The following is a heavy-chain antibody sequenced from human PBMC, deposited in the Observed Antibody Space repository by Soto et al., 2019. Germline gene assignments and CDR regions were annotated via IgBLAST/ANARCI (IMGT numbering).Heavy chain of an antibody. D-gene: IGHD2-8*01. J-gene: IGHJ4*02. CDR3: ARNGARDY. V-gene: IGHV4-30-4*01. CDR2: ILYSGTT. CDR1: GGPITSGDYY. Sequence: QVQLQESGPGLVKPAHTLSLTCTVSGGPITSGDYYWSWIRQPPGKALEWIGYILYSGTTNYNPYLESRLTISVDTAKNQFSLTLTSVTDPDTAVYYCARNGARDYWGQGTLVTVSS.